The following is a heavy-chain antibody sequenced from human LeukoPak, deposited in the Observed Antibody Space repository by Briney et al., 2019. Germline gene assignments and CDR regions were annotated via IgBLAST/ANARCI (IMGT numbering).Heavy chain of an antibody. Sequence: ASVKVSCKASGYTFSNHTMHWVRQAPGQRLEWMGWISAYNGNTNYAQKLQGRVTMTTDTSTSTAYMELRSLRSDDTAVYYCARESSRRGAGYWGQGTLVTVSS. V-gene: IGHV1-18*01. CDR1: GYTFSNHT. J-gene: IGHJ4*02. CDR3: ARESSRRGAGY. D-gene: IGHD3-10*01. CDR2: ISAYNGNT.